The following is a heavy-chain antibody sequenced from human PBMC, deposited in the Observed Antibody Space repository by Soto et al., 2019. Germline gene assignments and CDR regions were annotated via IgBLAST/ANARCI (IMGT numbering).Heavy chain of an antibody. Sequence: PSETLGITCTLSGGSISSGDYCRSWIRQPRGKGLEWIGYIYYSGSTYYNPSLKSRVTISVDTSKNQFSLKLSSVTAADTAVYYCARAASDYDILTGYTGPFDYWGQGTLVTGSS. D-gene: IGHD3-9*01. CDR2: IYYSGST. CDR3: ARAASDYDILTGYTGPFDY. J-gene: IGHJ4*02. CDR1: GGSISSGDYC. V-gene: IGHV4-30-4*01.